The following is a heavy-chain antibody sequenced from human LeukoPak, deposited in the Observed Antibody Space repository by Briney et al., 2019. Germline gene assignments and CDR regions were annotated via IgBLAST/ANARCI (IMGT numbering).Heavy chain of an antibody. Sequence: SETLSLTCTVSGGSISSSSYYWGWIRQPPGKGLEWIGSIYYSGSSYYNPSLKSRVTISVDTSKNQFSLKLSSVTAADTAVYYCARPRRHYYGSRGDDWFDPWGQGTLITVSS. D-gene: IGHD3-10*01. V-gene: IGHV4-39*01. CDR3: ARPRRHYYGSRGDDWFDP. CDR1: GGSISSSSYY. CDR2: IYYSGSS. J-gene: IGHJ5*02.